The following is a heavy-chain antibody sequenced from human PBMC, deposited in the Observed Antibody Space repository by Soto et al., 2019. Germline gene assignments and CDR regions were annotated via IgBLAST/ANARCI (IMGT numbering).Heavy chain of an antibody. CDR2: ISSSSSYI. CDR3: SRAPYASGSSDY. CDR1: GFTFSSYS. Sequence: GRSLRLSCAASGFTFSSYSMNWVRQAPGKGLEWVSSISSSSSYIYYADSVKGRFTISRDNAKNSLYLQMNSLRAEDTAVYYCSRAPYASGSSDYCGQGTLVTVS. D-gene: IGHD3-10*01. J-gene: IGHJ4*02. V-gene: IGHV3-21*01.